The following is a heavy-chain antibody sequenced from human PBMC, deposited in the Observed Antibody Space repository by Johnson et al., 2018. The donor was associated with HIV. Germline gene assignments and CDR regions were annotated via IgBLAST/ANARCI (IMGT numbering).Heavy chain of an antibody. D-gene: IGHD3-9*01. Sequence: QVQVVESGGGVVQPGRSLRLSCAASGFTFSSYAMHWVRQAPGKGLEWMAVISFDGSNKYYADSVKGRFTISRDNSKNTLYLQMNSLRAEDTAVYYCASGYFDWLLISAVAFDIWGQGTMVTVSS. J-gene: IGHJ3*02. CDR3: ASGYFDWLLISAVAFDI. CDR1: GFTFSSYA. CDR2: ISFDGSNK. V-gene: IGHV3-30-3*01.